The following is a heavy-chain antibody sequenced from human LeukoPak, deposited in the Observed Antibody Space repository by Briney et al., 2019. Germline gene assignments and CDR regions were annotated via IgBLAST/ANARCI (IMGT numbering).Heavy chain of an antibody. V-gene: IGHV3-53*01. CDR3: AREGYGDSDAFDI. Sequence: QPGGSLRLSCAASGFTVSSNYMSWVRQAPGKGLEWVSVIYSGGSTYYADSVKGRFTISRDNSKNTLYLQMNSLRAEDTAVYYCAREGYGDSDAFDIWGQGTMVTVSS. J-gene: IGHJ3*02. CDR2: IYSGGST. D-gene: IGHD4-17*01. CDR1: GFTVSSNY.